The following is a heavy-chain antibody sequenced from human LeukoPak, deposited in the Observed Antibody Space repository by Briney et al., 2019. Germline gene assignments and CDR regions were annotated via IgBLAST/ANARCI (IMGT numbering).Heavy chain of an antibody. CDR3: ARAFEFGSLFDY. J-gene: IGHJ4*02. D-gene: IGHD3-16*01. Sequence: PSQTLSLTCTVSGGSISSGGYFWSWIRQPAGKALEWIGRIYTSGSTNYNPSLKSRVTISVDTSKNQFSLKLSSVTAADTAVYYCARAFEFGSLFDYWGQGTLVTVSS. V-gene: IGHV4-61*02. CDR1: GGSISSGGYF. CDR2: IYTSGST.